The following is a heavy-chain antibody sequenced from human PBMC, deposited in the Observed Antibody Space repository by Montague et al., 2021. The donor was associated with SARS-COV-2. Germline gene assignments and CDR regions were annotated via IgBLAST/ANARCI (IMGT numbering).Heavy chain of an antibody. J-gene: IGHJ6*02. Sequence: SETLSLTCTVSGDSISDYYWSWIRQPPGMGLEWIGYIFCSGATNYNPSLKSRVIISLDTSKSQFSLRLSSVTAADTAIYYCARTSRGSCYFYGVDVWGQGTTVTVSS. D-gene: IGHD3-10*01. CDR2: IFCSGAT. CDR1: GDSISDYY. CDR3: ARTSRGSCYFYGVDV. V-gene: IGHV4-59*01.